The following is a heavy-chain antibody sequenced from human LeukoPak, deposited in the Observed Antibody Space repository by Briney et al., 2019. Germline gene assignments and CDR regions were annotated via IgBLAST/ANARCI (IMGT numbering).Heavy chain of an antibody. V-gene: IGHV6-1*01. Sequence: SQTLSLTCAISGDTVSSNTAAWNWIRLSPWSGLEWLGRTYYRSKWYNDYAVSVRSRITDKPGTSKNQFSLQLNSVTPEDTAVYYCARAEWAAAGIDLLDPWGEGTLVTVSS. J-gene: IGHJ5*02. D-gene: IGHD6-13*01. CDR2: TYYRSKWYN. CDR1: GDTVSSNTAA. CDR3: ARAEWAAAGIDLLDP.